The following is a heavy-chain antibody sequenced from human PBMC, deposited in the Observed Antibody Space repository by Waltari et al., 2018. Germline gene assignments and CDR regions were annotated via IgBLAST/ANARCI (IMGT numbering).Heavy chain of an antibody. CDR3: ARDSAVAAVDS. V-gene: IGHV3-30*03. CDR1: GFNFNHFG. D-gene: IGHD2-15*01. CDR2: ISHDGHFK. J-gene: IGHJ5*01. Sequence: QVHLVESGGGVVQPGGSLRLSCAASGFNFNHFGVHWVRQAPGKGLEFVAFISHDGHFKFHAHSVSGRFTISRDNSKKTFYLQMNSLRPEDTALYYCARDSAVAAVDSWGQGTLVTVSS.